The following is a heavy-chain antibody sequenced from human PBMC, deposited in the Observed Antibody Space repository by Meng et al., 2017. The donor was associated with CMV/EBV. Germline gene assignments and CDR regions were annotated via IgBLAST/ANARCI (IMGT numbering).Heavy chain of an antibody. Sequence: SETLSLTCAVYGGSFSGYYWSWIRQPPGKGLEWVGEINHSGSTNYNPSLKSRVTISVDTSKNQFSLKLSSVTAADTTVYYCARDHPVATIRYGDYYYGMDVWGQGTTVTVSS. CDR3: ARDHPVATIRYGDYYYGMDV. CDR1: GGSFSGYY. D-gene: IGHD5-12*01. V-gene: IGHV4-34*01. J-gene: IGHJ6*02. CDR2: INHSGST.